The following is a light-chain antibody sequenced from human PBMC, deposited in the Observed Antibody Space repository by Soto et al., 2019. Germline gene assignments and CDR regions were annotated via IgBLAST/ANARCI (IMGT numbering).Light chain of an antibody. CDR2: DTS. Sequence: EIVLTQSPATLSSSPGERATLSCRASQTFSSKLAWYQHKPGQAPRLLIYDTSNRATGIPARFSGSGSGTDFTLTISSLEPEPFAVYYCHQRKSWPRTFGQGTKVDXK. J-gene: IGKJ1*01. V-gene: IGKV3-11*01. CDR3: HQRKSWPRT. CDR1: QTFSSK.